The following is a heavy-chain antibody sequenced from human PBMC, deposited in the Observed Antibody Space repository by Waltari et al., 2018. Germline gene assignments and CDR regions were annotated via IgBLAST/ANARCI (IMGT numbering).Heavy chain of an antibody. V-gene: IGHV1-69*12. D-gene: IGHD6-19*01. CDR3: ARDGIAVAGDQRTPFDY. CDR1: GGTFSSYA. Sequence: QVQLVQSGAEVKKPGSSVKISCKASGGTFSSYAISWVRQAPGQGLEWMGGIIPICGTANDAQKFQGRVTITADESTSTAYMELSSLRSEDTAVYYCARDGIAVAGDQRTPFDYWGQGTLVTVSS. CDR2: IIPICGTA. J-gene: IGHJ4*02.